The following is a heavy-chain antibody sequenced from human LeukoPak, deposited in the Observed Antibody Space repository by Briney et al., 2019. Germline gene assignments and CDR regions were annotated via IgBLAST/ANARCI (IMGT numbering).Heavy chain of an antibody. CDR3: ARPGSSLDLYRFDY. D-gene: IGHD2-8*01. CDR1: GFSLTSGGVC. J-gene: IGHJ4*02. Sequence: SGPALVKPTQPLTLTCTFSGFSLTSGGVCVSWIRQSPVKALEWLARIDWDDDKYYTTSLKTRLTISKDTSKNQVVLTMTDVDPVDTGTYYCARPGSSLDLYRFDYWGQGILVTVSS. V-gene: IGHV2-70*11. CDR2: IDWDDDK.